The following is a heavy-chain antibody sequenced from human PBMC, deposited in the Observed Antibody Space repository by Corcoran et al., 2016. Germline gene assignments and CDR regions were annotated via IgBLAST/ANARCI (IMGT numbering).Heavy chain of an antibody. CDR3: ARGSDIVVVPAAIRLDY. V-gene: IGHV1-46*01. Sequence: QVQLVQSGAEVKKPGASVKVSCKASGYTFTSYYMHWVRQAPGQGLEWMGIINPSGGSTSYAQKFQGRVTMTRDTSTSTVYLELSSLRSEDPAVDYCARGSDIVVVPAAIRLDYWGQGTLVTFSS. J-gene: IGHJ4*02. D-gene: IGHD2-2*01. CDR1: GYTFTSYY. CDR2: INPSGGST.